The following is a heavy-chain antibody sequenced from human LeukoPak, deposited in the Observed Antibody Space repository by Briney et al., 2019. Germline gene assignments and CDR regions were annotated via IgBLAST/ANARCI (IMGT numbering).Heavy chain of an antibody. J-gene: IGHJ6*02. CDR1: GFTVSTNY. CDR3: ARVGWDRAGMDV. CDR2: IYSGGAT. D-gene: IGHD1-26*01. V-gene: IGHV3-53*01. Sequence: PGGSLRLSCAASGFTVSTNYMSWVRQAPGKGLEWVSVIYSGGATYYADSVKGRFTISRDNSKNTLYLQINSLRAEDTAIYYCARVGWDRAGMDVWGQGTTVSVSS.